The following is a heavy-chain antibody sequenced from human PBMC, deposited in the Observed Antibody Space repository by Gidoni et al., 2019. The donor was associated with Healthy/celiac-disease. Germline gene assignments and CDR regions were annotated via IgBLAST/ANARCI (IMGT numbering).Heavy chain of an antibody. J-gene: IGHJ4*02. Sequence: QVQLQQWGAGLLKPSETLSLTCAVYGGSFSGYYWSWIRQPPGKGLEWIGEINHSGSTNYNPSLKSRVTISVDTSKNQFSLKLSSVTAADTAVYYCARVSGTGPGRRIVATRYFDYWGQGTLVTVSS. D-gene: IGHD5-12*01. CDR3: ARVSGTGPGRRIVATRYFDY. CDR1: GGSFSGYY. CDR2: INHSGST. V-gene: IGHV4-34*01.